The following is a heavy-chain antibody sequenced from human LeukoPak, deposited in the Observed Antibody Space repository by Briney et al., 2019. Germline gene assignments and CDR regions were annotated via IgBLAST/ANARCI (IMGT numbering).Heavy chain of an antibody. J-gene: IGHJ4*02. CDR1: GYTFTGYD. CDR2: MNPNSGNT. Sequence: ASVKVSCKASGYTFTGYDINWVRQATGQGLEWMGWMNPNSGNTGYAQKFQGRVTMTRITSISTAYMELSSLRSEDTAVYYCARESCSGGSCYSDYWGQGTLVTVSS. V-gene: IGHV1-8*01. CDR3: ARESCSGGSCYSDY. D-gene: IGHD2-15*01.